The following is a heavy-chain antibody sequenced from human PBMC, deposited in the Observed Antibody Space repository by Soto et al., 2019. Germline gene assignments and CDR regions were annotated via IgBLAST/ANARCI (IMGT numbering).Heavy chain of an antibody. J-gene: IGHJ4*02. Sequence: GGSLRLSCAASGFTFSSYSMNWVRQAPGKGLEWVSSISSSSSYIYYADSVKGRFTISRDNAKNSLYLQMNSLRAEDTAVYYCAREGYSYGPIDYWGQGTLVTVSS. CDR2: ISSSSSYI. CDR1: GFTFSSYS. V-gene: IGHV3-21*01. CDR3: AREGYSYGPIDY. D-gene: IGHD5-18*01.